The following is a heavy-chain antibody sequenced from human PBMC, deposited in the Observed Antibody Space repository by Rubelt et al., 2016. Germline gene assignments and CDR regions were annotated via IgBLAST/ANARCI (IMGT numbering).Heavy chain of an antibody. CDR3: ARSGSYSVFSFDI. CDR2: IYYSGGS. D-gene: IGHD1-26*01. V-gene: IGHV4-59*01. CDR1: GGSISSYY. J-gene: IGHJ3*02. Sequence: GPGLVKPSETLSLTCTVSGGSISSYYWSWIRQPPGKGLEWIGNIYYSGGSNYKPSLKSRVTIAVDTSKNQFSLNLRSVTAADTAVYYCARSGSYSVFSFDIWGQGTMVTVS.